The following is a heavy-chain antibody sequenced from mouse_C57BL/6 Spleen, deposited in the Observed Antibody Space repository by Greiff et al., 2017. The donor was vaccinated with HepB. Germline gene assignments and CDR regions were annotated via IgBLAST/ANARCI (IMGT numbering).Heavy chain of an antibody. CDR1: GYAFSSYW. CDR2: IYPGDGDT. V-gene: IGHV1-80*01. CDR3: QRDMGYGYDGFDY. Sequence: QVQLKQSGAELVKPGASVKISCKASGYAFSSYWMNWVKQRPGKGLEWIGQIYPGDGDTNYNGKFKGKATLTADKSSSTAYMQLSSLTSEDSAVSFCQRDMGYGYDGFDYWGQGTTLTVSS. J-gene: IGHJ2*01. D-gene: IGHD2-2*01.